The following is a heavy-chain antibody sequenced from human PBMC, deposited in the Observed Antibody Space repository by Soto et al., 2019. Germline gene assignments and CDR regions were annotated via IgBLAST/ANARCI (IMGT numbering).Heavy chain of an antibody. CDR1: GFTFSNYG. CDR2: ISYDGSIE. D-gene: IGHD3-10*01. V-gene: IGHV3-30*03. Sequence: QVQLVESGGGVVQPGRSLRLSCAASGFTFSNYGMHWVRQAPGKGLDWVAVISYDGSIEYYSESVKGRFTMSRDNSENTVYLQMNSLRTEDTAVFFFWRDWVWFGAHPIYNWGQGTLVTVSS. CDR3: WRDWVWFGAHPIYN. J-gene: IGHJ4*02.